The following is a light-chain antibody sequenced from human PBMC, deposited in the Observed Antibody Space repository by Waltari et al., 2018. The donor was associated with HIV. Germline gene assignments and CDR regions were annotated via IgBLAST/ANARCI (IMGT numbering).Light chain of an antibody. V-gene: IGLV1-44*01. Sequence: QSVLTQPPSASGTPGQRVTISCSGSRSNIGSNSVNWYQHFPGKAPKLLILTDNQRPAGVPDRFSGANSGTSASLASVGLQSEDEADYYCAAWDASLNNWVFGGGTKLTVL. CDR1: RSNIGSNS. CDR3: AAWDASLNNWV. J-gene: IGLJ3*02. CDR2: TDN.